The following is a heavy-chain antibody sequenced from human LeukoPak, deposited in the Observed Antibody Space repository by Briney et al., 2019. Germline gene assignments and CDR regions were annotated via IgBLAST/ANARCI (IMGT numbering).Heavy chain of an antibody. Sequence: PGGSLRLSCAASGFTVSSNYMSWVRQAPGTGLEWVSVIYSGGSTYYADSVKGRFTISRDNSKNTLYLQMNSLRAEDTAVYYCARDVSGGYDPGYFDYWGQGTLVTVSS. V-gene: IGHV3-53*01. J-gene: IGHJ4*02. CDR2: IYSGGST. CDR3: ARDVSGGYDPGYFDY. D-gene: IGHD5-12*01. CDR1: GFTVSSNY.